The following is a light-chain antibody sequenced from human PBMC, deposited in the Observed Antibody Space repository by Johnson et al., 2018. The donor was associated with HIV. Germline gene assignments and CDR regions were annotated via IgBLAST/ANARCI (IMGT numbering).Light chain of an antibody. J-gene: IGLJ1*01. CDR1: SSNIGNNY. V-gene: IGLV1-51*01. CDR3: RTWDSSLSVLYV. Sequence: QSVLTQPPSVSAAPGQKVTISCSGTSSNIGNNYVSWYQQFPGTAPKLVIYDNNKRPSGIPDRFSGSTSGTSATLGIYGIQHGDEDDYYCRTWDSSLSVLYVFGTGTNVTVL. CDR2: DNN.